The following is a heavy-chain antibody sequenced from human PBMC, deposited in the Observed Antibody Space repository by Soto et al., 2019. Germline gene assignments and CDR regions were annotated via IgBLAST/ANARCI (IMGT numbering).Heavy chain of an antibody. D-gene: IGHD6-19*01. V-gene: IGHV4-59*12. CDR2: IYHSGST. CDR3: ATARKPSGWYHY. Sequence: SETLSLTCTVSGGSISSYYWSWIRQPPGKGLEWIGEIYHSGSTNYNPSLKSRVTISVDKSKNQLSLKLSSVTAAHTAVYYCATARKPSGWYHYWGQGTLVTVFS. CDR1: GGSISSYY. J-gene: IGHJ4*02.